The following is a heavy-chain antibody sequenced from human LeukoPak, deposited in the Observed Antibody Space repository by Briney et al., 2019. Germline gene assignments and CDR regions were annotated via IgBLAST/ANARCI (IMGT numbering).Heavy chain of an antibody. V-gene: IGHV4-59*12. CDR1: GGSISGYY. CDR2: IYYSGNT. Sequence: SETLSLTCTVSGGSISGYYWNWIRQPPGKGLEWIGYIYYSGNTNYNPSLKSRVTISLDTSKNQFSLKLSSVTAADTAVYYCARDVRNYYDSSGYYLFDYWGQGTLVTVSS. CDR3: ARDVRNYYDSSGYYLFDY. J-gene: IGHJ4*02. D-gene: IGHD3-22*01.